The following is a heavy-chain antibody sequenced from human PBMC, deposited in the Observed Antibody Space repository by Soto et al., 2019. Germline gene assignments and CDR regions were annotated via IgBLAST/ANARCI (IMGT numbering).Heavy chain of an antibody. CDR3: ARSRNIHWQNWFDA. J-gene: IGHJ5*02. D-gene: IGHD1-1*01. V-gene: IGHV3-23*01. Sequence: EVQILESGGGLVQPGGSLRLSCAASGFTFSDSAMNWVRQAPGKGLEWVSIISGSDSKTYYADSVKGRFTISRDNSKNMLYLDMNGLRDEDTAIYYCARSRNIHWQNWFDAWGQGTLVTVSS. CDR1: GFTFSDSA. CDR2: ISGSDSKT.